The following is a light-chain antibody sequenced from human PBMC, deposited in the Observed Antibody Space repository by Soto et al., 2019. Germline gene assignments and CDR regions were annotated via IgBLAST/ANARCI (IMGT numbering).Light chain of an antibody. J-gene: IGKJ2*01. CDR3: QQYNNWPPYT. CDR1: QTVSGSY. V-gene: IGKV3-20*01. Sequence: NVLTQSPGTLSLSPGERATLSCRASQTVSGSYVAWYQQKPGQTPRLLIYGASSRATGIPDRFSGSGSGTDFTLTISRLEPEDFAVYYCQQYNNWPPYTFGQGTKLEIK. CDR2: GAS.